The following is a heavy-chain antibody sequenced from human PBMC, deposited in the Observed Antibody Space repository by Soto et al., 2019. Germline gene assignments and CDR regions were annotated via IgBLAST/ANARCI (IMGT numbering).Heavy chain of an antibody. CDR1: GYSFTSYW. Sequence: GESLKISCKGSGYSFTSYWISWVRQMPGKGLEWMGRIDPSDSYTNYSPSFQGHVTISADKSISTAYLQWSSLKASDTAMYYCAGPMTTVTTYYYYGMDVWGQGTTVTVS. V-gene: IGHV5-10-1*01. CDR2: IDPSDSYT. CDR3: AGPMTTVTTYYYYGMDV. J-gene: IGHJ6*02. D-gene: IGHD4-4*01.